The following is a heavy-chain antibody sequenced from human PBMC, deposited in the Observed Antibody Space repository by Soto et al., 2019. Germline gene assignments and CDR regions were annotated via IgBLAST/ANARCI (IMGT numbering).Heavy chain of an antibody. V-gene: IGHV1-2*04. D-gene: IGHD6-13*01. CDR3: AREGAAAGTRYYYYMDV. Sequence: ASVKVSCKASGYTFTGYYMHWVRQAPGQGLEWMGWINPNSGGTNYAQKFQGWVTMTRDTSISTAYMELSRLRSDDTAVYYCAREGAAAGTRYYYYMDVWGKGTTVTVSS. J-gene: IGHJ6*03. CDR2: INPNSGGT. CDR1: GYTFTGYY.